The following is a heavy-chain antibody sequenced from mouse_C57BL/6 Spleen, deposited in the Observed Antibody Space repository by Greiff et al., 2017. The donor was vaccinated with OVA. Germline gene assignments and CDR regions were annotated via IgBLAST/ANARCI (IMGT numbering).Heavy chain of an antibody. D-gene: IGHD3-2*02. CDR1: GYTFTDYY. Sequence: VQLQQSGPVVVKPGASVKMSCKASGYTFTDYYMNWVKQSHGKSLEWIGVINPYNGGTSYNQKFKGKATLTVDKSSSTAYMELNSLTSEDSAVYYCAPDSSGYYAMDYWGQGTSVTVSS. V-gene: IGHV1-19*01. J-gene: IGHJ4*01. CDR3: APDSSGYYAMDY. CDR2: INPYNGGT.